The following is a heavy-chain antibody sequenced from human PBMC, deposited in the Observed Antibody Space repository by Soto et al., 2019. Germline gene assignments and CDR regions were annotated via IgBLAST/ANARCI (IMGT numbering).Heavy chain of an antibody. CDR2: INPNTGGT. J-gene: IGHJ5*02. CDR3: ARVASGSAGDGFDP. CDR1: GYTFTGDF. Sequence: QVQLVQSGAEGKKPGASVKVSCMASGYTFTGDFIHWVREVPGQGLEYMGWINPNTGGTDSAQKFQGRVTMTRDTYISTVFMEMKRLTSDDTAVYYCARVASGSAGDGFDPWGQGTLVTVSS. V-gene: IGHV1-2*02. D-gene: IGHD1-26*01.